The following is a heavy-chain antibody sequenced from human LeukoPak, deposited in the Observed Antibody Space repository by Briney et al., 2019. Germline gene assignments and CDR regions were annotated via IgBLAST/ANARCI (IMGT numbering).Heavy chain of an antibody. Sequence: GXSLRLSCAASGFTFDDYGMSWVRQAPGKGLEWVSGINWNGGSTVYADSVKGRFTISRDNAKNSLYLQMNSLRAEDTALYYCARDFPVWFGELLSAFYFDYWGQGTLVTVSS. V-gene: IGHV3-20*04. CDR1: GFTFDDYG. J-gene: IGHJ4*02. D-gene: IGHD3-10*01. CDR2: INWNGGST. CDR3: ARDFPVWFGELLSAFYFDY.